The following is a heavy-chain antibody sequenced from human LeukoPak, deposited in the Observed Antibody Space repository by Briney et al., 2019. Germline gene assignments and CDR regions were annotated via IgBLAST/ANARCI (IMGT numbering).Heavy chain of an antibody. CDR3: ARRFSSSWYGGGWFDP. V-gene: IGHV5-51*01. D-gene: IGHD6-13*01. Sequence: GESLKISCKGSGYSFTSYWIGWVRQMPGKGLEWMGIIYPGDSDTRYSPPIQGQVTISADKSISTAYLQWSSLKASDTAMYYCARRFSSSWYGGGWFDPWGQGTLVTVSS. CDR1: GYSFTSYW. CDR2: IYPGDSDT. J-gene: IGHJ5*02.